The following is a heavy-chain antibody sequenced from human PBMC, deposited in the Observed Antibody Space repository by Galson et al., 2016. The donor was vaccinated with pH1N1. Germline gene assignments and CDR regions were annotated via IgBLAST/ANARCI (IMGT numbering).Heavy chain of an antibody. CDR2: TYPGDSDT. Sequence: QSGAEVKKPGESLKISCKGSGYSFTTYWIGWVRQMPGKGLEWMGTTYPGDSDTRYSPPFEGQVTMSADKSISTAYLHWSSLKASDTAMYYCARRAGVAAAGAFDLWGQGTLLIVSS. CDR3: ARRAGVAAAGAFDL. D-gene: IGHD6-13*01. V-gene: IGHV5-51*01. J-gene: IGHJ5*02. CDR1: GYSFTTYW.